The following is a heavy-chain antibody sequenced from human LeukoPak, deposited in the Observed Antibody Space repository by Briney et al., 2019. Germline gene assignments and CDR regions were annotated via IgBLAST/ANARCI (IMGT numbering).Heavy chain of an antibody. Sequence: ASVKVSCKASGYTFTGYYMHWVRQAPGQGLEWMGWINPNSGGTNYAQKFQGRVTMTRDTSISTAYMELSRLRSDDTAVYYCARDYGVRYGSGSYYNHLSHYYYYMDVWGKGTTVTVSS. CDR1: GYTFTGYY. D-gene: IGHD3-10*01. CDR2: INPNSGGT. V-gene: IGHV1-2*02. CDR3: ARDYGVRYGSGSYYNHLSHYYYYMDV. J-gene: IGHJ6*03.